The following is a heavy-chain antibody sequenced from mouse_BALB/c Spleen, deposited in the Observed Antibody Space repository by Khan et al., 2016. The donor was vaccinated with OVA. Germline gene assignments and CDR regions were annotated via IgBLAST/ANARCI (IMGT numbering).Heavy chain of an antibody. CDR2: IDPFNGGT. Sequence: EVQLQQSGPELMKPGASVKISCKASGYSFTSYSIHWVKQSHGKSLEWIGYIDPFNGGTSYNQKFKGKATLALDKSSSTAYMHLSSLTSEDSAVYYCARGGLGLRAYAMDYWGQGTSVTVSS. CDR1: GYSFTSYS. V-gene: IGHV1S135*01. D-gene: IGHD3-1*01. CDR3: ARGGLGLRAYAMDY. J-gene: IGHJ4*01.